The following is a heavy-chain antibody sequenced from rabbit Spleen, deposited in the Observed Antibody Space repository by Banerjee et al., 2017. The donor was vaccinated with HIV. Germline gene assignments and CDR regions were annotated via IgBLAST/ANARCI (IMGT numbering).Heavy chain of an antibody. CDR3: ARETSSGWGIVSFYFSL. CDR1: GFSFSSNYY. CDR2: IYTGSSGST. Sequence: QSLEESGGDLVKPGASLTLTCTASGFSFSSNYYMCWVRQAPGKGLECIACIYTGSSGSTYYATWAKGRFTISKTSSTAVTLQMTSLTAADTATYFCARETSSGWGIVSFYFSLWGPGTLVTVS. D-gene: IGHD4-1*01. V-gene: IGHV1S40*01. J-gene: IGHJ4*01.